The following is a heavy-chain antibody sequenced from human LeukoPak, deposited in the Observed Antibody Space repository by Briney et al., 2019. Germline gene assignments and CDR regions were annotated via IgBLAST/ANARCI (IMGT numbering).Heavy chain of an antibody. Sequence: PGGSLRLSCAASGFAASGFTFSTFGMHWVRQAPGKGLEWVAFIRYDGFNKYYADSVKGRFTISRDDSKNTLYLQMNSLRAEDTAAYYCAKIEAHQNYYDSSGYYQPYYYFDYWGRGTLVTVPS. V-gene: IGHV3-30*02. CDR2: IRYDGFNK. J-gene: IGHJ4*02. D-gene: IGHD3-22*01. CDR1: GFTFSTFG. CDR3: AKIEAHQNYYDSSGYYQPYYYFDY.